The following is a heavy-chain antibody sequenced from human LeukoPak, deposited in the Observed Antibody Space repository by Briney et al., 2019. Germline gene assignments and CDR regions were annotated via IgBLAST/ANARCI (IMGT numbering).Heavy chain of an antibody. D-gene: IGHD6-13*01. Sequence: SETLSLTCTVSGGSISSSSYYWGWIRQPPGKGLEWIGSIYYSGSTYYNPSLKSRVTISVDTSKNQFSLKLSSVTAADTAVYYCARVRYSSSSYHFDYWGQGTLVTVSS. J-gene: IGHJ4*02. CDR1: GGSISSSSYY. V-gene: IGHV4-39*01. CDR3: ARVRYSSSSYHFDY. CDR2: IYYSGST.